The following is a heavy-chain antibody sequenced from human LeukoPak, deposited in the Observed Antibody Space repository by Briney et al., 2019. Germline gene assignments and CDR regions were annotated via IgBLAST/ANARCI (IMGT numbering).Heavy chain of an antibody. CDR2: INHSGST. V-gene: IGHV4-39*07. CDR3: ARIPTVTFFDY. CDR1: NDSIRTTNYY. D-gene: IGHD4-17*01. J-gene: IGHJ4*02. Sequence: SSETLSLTCIVSNDSIRTTNYYWAWIRQPPGKGLEWIGEINHSGSTNYNPSLKSRVTISVDTSKNQFSLKLSSVTAADTAVYYCARIPTVTFFDYWGQGTLVTVSS.